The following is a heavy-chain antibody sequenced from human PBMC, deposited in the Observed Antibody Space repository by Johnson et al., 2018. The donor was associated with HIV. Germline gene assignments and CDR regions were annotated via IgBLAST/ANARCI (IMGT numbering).Heavy chain of an antibody. CDR1: GFTFGDYT. V-gene: IGHV3-49*04. CDR3: TTAIVIDAFDI. CDR2: IRSKAYGGTT. Sequence: VHLVESGGGLVQPGRSLRLSCTASGFTFGDYTMNWVRQAPGKGLEWVGFIRSKAYGGTTEYAASVKGRFTISRDDSKSIAYLQMNSLTTEDTAVYYCTTAIVIDAFDIWGQGTMVTVSS. D-gene: IGHD3-16*02. J-gene: IGHJ3*02.